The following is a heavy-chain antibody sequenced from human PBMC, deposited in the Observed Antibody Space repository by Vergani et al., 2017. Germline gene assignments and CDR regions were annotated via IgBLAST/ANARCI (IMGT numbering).Heavy chain of an antibody. CDR1: GYTFTSYY. J-gene: IGHJ4*02. CDR3: ARLRGWVRYGSGTGIGFDY. V-gene: IGHV1-2*02. D-gene: IGHD3-10*01. Sequence: QVQLVQSGAEVKKPGASVKVSCKASGYTFTSYYMHWVRQAPGQGLEWMGWINPNSGGTNYAQKFQGRVTMTRDTSISTAYMELSRLRSDDTAVYYCARLRGWVRYGSGTGIGFDYWGQGTLVTVSS. CDR2: INPNSGGT.